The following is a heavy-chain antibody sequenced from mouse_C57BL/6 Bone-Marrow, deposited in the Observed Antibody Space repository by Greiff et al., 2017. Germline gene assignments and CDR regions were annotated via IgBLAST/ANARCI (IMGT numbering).Heavy chain of an antibody. CDR3: ARQTVVHYYAMDY. CDR2: ISSGGSYT. Sequence: EVKLVESGGDLVKPRGSLKLSCAASGFTFSSYGMSWVRQTPDKRLEWVATISSGGSYTYYPDSVKGRFTISRDNAKNTLYLQMSSLKSEDTAMXYCARQTVVHYYAMDYWGQGTSVTVSS. CDR1: GFTFSSYG. D-gene: IGHD1-1*01. V-gene: IGHV5-6*01. J-gene: IGHJ4*01.